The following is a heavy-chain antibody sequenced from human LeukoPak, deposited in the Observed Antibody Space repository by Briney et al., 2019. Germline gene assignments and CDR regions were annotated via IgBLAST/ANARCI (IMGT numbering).Heavy chain of an antibody. CDR1: GGSISSSSYY. CDR2: IYYTET. CDR3: ATRKLGNDY. D-gene: IGHD7-27*01. Sequence: ASETLSLTCTVSGGSISSSSYYWGWIRQSPGKGLEWIGYIYYTETSYNPSLKSRVTISADTSKNQFSLKLYSVTAADTAVYYCATRKLGNDYWGQGTLVTVSS. V-gene: IGHV4-61*05. J-gene: IGHJ4*02.